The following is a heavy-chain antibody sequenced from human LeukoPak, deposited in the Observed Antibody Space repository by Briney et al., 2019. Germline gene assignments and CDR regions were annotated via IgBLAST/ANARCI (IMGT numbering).Heavy chain of an antibody. CDR2: INPNSGGT. V-gene: IGHV1-2*06. CDR1: GYTFTGYY. CDR3: ARRDSGYDHGWNY. J-gene: IGHJ4*02. D-gene: IGHD5-12*01. Sequence: ASVKVSCKTSGYTFTGYYMHWVRQAPGQGLEWMGRINPNSGGTNYARKFQGRVTMTRDTSISTAYMELSRLRSDDTAVYYCARRDSGYDHGWNYWGQGTLVTVSS.